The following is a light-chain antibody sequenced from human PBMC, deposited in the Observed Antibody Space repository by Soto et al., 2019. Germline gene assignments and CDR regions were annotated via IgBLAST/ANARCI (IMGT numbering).Light chain of an antibody. V-gene: IGKV1-27*01. J-gene: IGKJ4*01. Sequence: DIQMTQSPSSLSASVGDRVTITCRASPGISNYLAWYQQKPGKVPKLLIYAASTLQSGVSSRFSGSGSGTDFTLTISSLQPEDVATYYCQKYNSAPPALTFGGGTKVEIK. CDR2: AAS. CDR3: QKYNSAPPALT. CDR1: PGISNY.